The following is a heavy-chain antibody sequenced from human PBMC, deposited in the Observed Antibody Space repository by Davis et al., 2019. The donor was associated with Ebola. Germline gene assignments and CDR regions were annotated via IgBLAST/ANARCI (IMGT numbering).Heavy chain of an antibody. D-gene: IGHD3-22*01. CDR1: GFTFSSYW. CDR2: IKQDGSEK. J-gene: IGHJ3*02. CDR3: ARCYYDSSGYLLGVLALDI. Sequence: GESLKISCAASGFTFSSYWMSWVRQAPGKGLEWVANIKQDGSEKYYVDSVKGRFTISRDNAKNSLSLQMNGLRAEDTAVYYCARCYYDSSGYLLGVLALDIWGQGTMVTVSS. V-gene: IGHV3-7*01.